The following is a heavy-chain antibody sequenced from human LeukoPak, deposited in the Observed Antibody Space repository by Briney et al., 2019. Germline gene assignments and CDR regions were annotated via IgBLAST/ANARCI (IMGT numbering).Heavy chain of an antibody. CDR3: ARPTTVTMVDAFNI. J-gene: IGHJ3*02. CDR2: IKQDGTEK. Sequence: AGGSLRLSCAAAGFNFSSYWMTWVRQAPWKGLEWVANIKQDGTEKYYVDSVKGRFTISRDNAKNSLYLQMNSLRAVDTAVYFCARPTTVTMVDAFNIWGLGTMVTVSS. D-gene: IGHD4-17*01. V-gene: IGHV3-7*04. CDR1: GFNFSSYW.